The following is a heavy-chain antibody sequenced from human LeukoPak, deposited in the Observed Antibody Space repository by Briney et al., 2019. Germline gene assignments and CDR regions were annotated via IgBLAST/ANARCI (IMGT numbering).Heavy chain of an antibody. J-gene: IGHJ4*02. Sequence: SETLSLTCTVSGGSISSYYWSWIWQPPGKGLEWIGYIYYSGSTNYNPSLKSRVTISVDTSKNQFSLKLSSVTAADTAVYYCARGNGGNGYFDYWGQGTLVTVSS. D-gene: IGHD2-15*01. CDR2: IYYSGST. CDR3: ARGNGGNGYFDY. V-gene: IGHV4-59*01. CDR1: GGSISSYY.